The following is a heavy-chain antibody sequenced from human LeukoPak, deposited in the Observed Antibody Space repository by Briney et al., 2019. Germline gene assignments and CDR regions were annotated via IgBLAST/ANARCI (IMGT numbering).Heavy chain of an antibody. D-gene: IGHD3-22*01. V-gene: IGHV1-18*01. CDR2: ISAYNGNT. J-gene: IGHJ4*02. Sequence: ASVKVSCKASGYTFTSYGISWVRQAPGQGLAWMGWISAYNGNTNYAQKLQGRVTMTTDTSTSTAYMELRSLTSDDTAVYYCARIAAYYYDSSGYYFFDYWGQGTLVTVPS. CDR3: ARIAAYYYDSSGYYFFDY. CDR1: GYTFTSYG.